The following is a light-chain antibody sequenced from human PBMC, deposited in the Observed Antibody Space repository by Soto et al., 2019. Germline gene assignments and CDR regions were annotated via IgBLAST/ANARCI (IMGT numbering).Light chain of an antibody. Sequence: EIVLTQSPATLSLSPGERATLSCRASQSVSSYLAWYQQKPGQAPRLLIYDASNRATGIPARFSGSGPGTDFTLTISSLEPEDFAVYYCQQRSNWPPMYTFGQGTKV. CDR1: QSVSSY. CDR2: DAS. CDR3: QQRSNWPPMYT. V-gene: IGKV3-11*01. J-gene: IGKJ2*01.